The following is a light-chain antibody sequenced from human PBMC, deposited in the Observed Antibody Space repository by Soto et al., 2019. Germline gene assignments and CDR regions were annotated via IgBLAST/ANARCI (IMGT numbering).Light chain of an antibody. Sequence: EIVMPQSPATLSVSPGERATLSCRASPSVSSNLAWYQQKPGQAPRLLIYGASTMATGIPARFSGSGSGTEFTFTISSLQSVDFAVYYCKRYNNWPPRNFGQGTKVEIK. V-gene: IGKV3-15*01. CDR2: GAS. CDR1: PSVSSN. CDR3: KRYNNWPPRN. J-gene: IGKJ2*01.